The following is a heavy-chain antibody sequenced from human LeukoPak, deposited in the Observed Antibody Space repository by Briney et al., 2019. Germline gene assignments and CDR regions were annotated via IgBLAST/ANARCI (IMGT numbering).Heavy chain of an antibody. Sequence: PSETLSLTCTVSGGSISSYYWSWIRQPPGKGLEWIGYIYYSGSTNYNPSLKSRVTISVDTSKNQFSLKLSSVTAADTAVYYCASSGELGMGGAFDIWGQGTMVTVSS. CDR2: IYYSGST. D-gene: IGHD7-27*01. V-gene: IGHV4-59*01. CDR1: GGSISSYY. CDR3: ASSGELGMGGAFDI. J-gene: IGHJ3*02.